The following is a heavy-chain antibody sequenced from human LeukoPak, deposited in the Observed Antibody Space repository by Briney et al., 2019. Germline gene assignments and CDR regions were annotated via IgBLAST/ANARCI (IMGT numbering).Heavy chain of an antibody. CDR2: ISYDGSNK. CDR3: ASSVYCSSTSCYSSILPI. CDR1: GFTFSSYA. D-gene: IGHD2-2*01. J-gene: IGHJ3*02. V-gene: IGHV3-30-3*01. Sequence: PGRSLRLSCAASGFTFSSYAMHWVRQAPGKGLEWVAVISYDGSNKYYADSVKGRFTISRDNAKNSLYLQMNSLRAEDTAVYYCASSVYCSSTSCYSSILPIWGQGTMVTVSS.